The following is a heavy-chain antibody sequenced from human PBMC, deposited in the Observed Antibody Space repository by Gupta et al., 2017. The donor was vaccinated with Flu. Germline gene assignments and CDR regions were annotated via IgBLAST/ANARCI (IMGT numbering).Heavy chain of an antibody. V-gene: IGHV3-48*03. Sequence: LVESGGGLVQPGGSLRLSCVASGFHFSPYEMNWVRLTPGKEMEWVAFISSSAVTYHTDSVKGRFTISRDNAKNSVYLQMNSLRAEDTGLYYCARGHWDLWGQGTPVTVSS. CDR3: ARGHWDL. CDR2: ISSSAVT. J-gene: IGHJ4*02. D-gene: IGHD1-26*01. CDR1: GFHFSPYE.